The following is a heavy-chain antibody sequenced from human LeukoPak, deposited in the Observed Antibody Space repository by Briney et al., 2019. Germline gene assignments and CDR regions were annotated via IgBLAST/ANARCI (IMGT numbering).Heavy chain of an antibody. CDR2: IHYDGSDK. CDR3: AKDYDIGSYYRSRYHYYMDV. J-gene: IGHJ6*03. V-gene: IGHV3-30*02. Sequence: GGSLRLSCAASRFTFSSYSMNWVRQAPGKGLEWVAFIHYDGSDKYYADSVKGRFTVSRDNSKNTVYLQMISLRAEDTALYYCAKDYDIGSYYRSRYHYYMDVWGKGTTVTVSS. CDR1: RFTFSSYS. D-gene: IGHD1-26*01.